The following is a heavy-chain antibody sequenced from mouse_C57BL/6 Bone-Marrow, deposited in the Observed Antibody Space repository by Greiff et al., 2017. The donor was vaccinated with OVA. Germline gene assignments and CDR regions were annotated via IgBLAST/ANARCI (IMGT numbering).Heavy chain of an antibody. J-gene: IGHJ4*01. CDR3: AIYDGNYSYAMDY. CDR1: GYSITSGYY. D-gene: IGHD2-1*01. CDR2: ISYDGGN. Sequence: EVKLQESGPGLVKPSQSLSLTCSVTGYSITSGYYWNWIRQFPGTKLEWMGYISYDGGNNYNPSLKNRISITRDTSKNQFFLKLNSVTTENTATYSCAIYDGNYSYAMDYWGQGTSVTVSS. V-gene: IGHV3-6*01.